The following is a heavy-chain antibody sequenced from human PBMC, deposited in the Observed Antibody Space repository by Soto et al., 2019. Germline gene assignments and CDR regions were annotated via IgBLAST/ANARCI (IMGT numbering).Heavy chain of an antibody. CDR2: INAGNGNT. D-gene: IGHD7-27*01. CDR3: AKDVTRLGMYYFDY. V-gene: IGHV1-3*01. CDR1: GYTFTSYA. J-gene: IGHJ4*02. Sequence: ASVKVSCKASGYTFTSYAMHWVRQAPGQRLEWMGWINAGNGNTKYSQKFQGRVTITRDTSASTAYMELNSLRAEDTAVYYCAKDVTRLGMYYFDYWGQGTLVTVSS.